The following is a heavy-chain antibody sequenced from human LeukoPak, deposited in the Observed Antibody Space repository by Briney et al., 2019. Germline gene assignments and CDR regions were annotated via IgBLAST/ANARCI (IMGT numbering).Heavy chain of an antibody. CDR2: IIPILGIA. J-gene: IGHJ4*02. CDR1: GGTFSSYA. V-gene: IGHV1-69*04. Sequence: SVEVSCKASGGTFSSYAISWVRQAPGQGLEWMGRIIPILGIANYAQKFQGRVTITADKSTSTAYMELSSLRSEDTAVYYCARGLSTAITLFDYWGQGTLVTVSS. CDR3: ARGLSTAITLFDY. D-gene: IGHD2-21*02.